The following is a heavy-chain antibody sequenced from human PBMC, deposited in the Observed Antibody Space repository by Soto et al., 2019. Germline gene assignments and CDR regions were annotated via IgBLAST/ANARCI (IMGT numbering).Heavy chain of an antibody. CDR1: GYTLTELS. D-gene: IGHD3-3*01. Sequence: ASVKVSCKVPGYTLTELSMHWVRQAPGKGLEWMGGFDPEDGETIYAQKFQGRVTMTEDTPTDTAYMELSSLRSEDTAVYYCATGPTLRFFEWGNFDYWGQGTLVTVSS. V-gene: IGHV1-24*01. CDR2: FDPEDGET. CDR3: ATGPTLRFFEWGNFDY. J-gene: IGHJ4*02.